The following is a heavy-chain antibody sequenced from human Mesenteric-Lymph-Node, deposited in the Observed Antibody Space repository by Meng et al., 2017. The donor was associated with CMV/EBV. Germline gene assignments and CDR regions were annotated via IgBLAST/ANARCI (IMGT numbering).Heavy chain of an antibody. D-gene: IGHD6-19*01. CDR1: GYSFATYW. CDR2: IYPGDSDT. Sequence: GESLKISCKASGYSFATYWIGWVRQMSGKGLEWMGIIYPGDSDTRYSPSFQGQVTMSVDKSISTAYLQWSSLKASDSAMYYCARLLIAVGGPPDYWGQGTLVTVSS. CDR3: ARLLIAVGGPPDY. V-gene: IGHV5-51*01. J-gene: IGHJ4*02.